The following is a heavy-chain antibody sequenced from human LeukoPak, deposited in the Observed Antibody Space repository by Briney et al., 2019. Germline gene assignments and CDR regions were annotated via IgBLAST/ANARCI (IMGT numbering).Heavy chain of an antibody. CDR1: GYTLTELS. Sequence: ASVKVSCKVSGYTLTELSMHWVRRAPGKGLEWVGGFDLEDGETVYAQKFQGRVTMTEDTSSDTAYMDLSSLRSEDTAVYYGATAFRNYDFWSGPGFDYWGQGTLVTVSS. CDR3: ATAFRNYDFWSGPGFDY. D-gene: IGHD3-3*01. J-gene: IGHJ4*02. CDR2: FDLEDGET. V-gene: IGHV1-24*01.